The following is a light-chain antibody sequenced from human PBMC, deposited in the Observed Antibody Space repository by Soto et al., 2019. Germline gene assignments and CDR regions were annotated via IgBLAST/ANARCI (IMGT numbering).Light chain of an antibody. CDR3: GTLDSSLSAGV. CDR2: DNN. Sequence: QSVLTQPPSVSAAPGQKVTISCSGSSSNIGSNYVSWYQQLPGTAPKLLICDNNKRPSGIPDRFSGSKSGTSATLGITGLQTGDEADYYCGTLDSSLSAGVFGGGTKLTVL. J-gene: IGLJ3*02. V-gene: IGLV1-51*01. CDR1: SSNIGSNY.